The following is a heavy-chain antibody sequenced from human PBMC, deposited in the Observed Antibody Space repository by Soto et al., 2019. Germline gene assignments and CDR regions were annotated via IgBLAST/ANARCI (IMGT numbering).Heavy chain of an antibody. CDR1: VFTFSSYA. CDR3: VKDYVWGSYRLMTPTX. CDR2: ISSNGGST. V-gene: IGHV3-64D*06. Sequence: GSLRLSFSASVFTFSSYAMHWVRQAPGKGLEYVSSISSNGGSTYYADSVKGRFAISRDNSKNTLYLQMSSLRAEDTAVYYCVKDYVWGSYRLMTPTXWGQGTTVTVS. J-gene: IGHJ6*02. D-gene: IGHD3-16*02.